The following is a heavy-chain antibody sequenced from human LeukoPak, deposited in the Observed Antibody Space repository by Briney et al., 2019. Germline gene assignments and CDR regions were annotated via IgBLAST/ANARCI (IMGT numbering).Heavy chain of an antibody. J-gene: IGHJ4*02. CDR1: GGTFSSYA. CDR2: IIPIFGTA. V-gene: IGHV1-69*13. D-gene: IGHD6-19*01. CDR3: ARDREGQWLGAD. Sequence: LVKVSCKASGGTFSSYAISWVRQAPGQGLEWMGGIIPIFGTANYAQKFQGRVTITADESTSTAYMELSSLRSEDTAVYYCARDREGQWLGADWGQGTLVTVSS.